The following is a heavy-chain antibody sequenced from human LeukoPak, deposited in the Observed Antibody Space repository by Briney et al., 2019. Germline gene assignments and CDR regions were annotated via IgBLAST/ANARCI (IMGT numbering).Heavy chain of an antibody. Sequence: ASVKVSCKASGYTFTSYYMHWVRQAPGQGLEWMGIINPSGSSKSYAQKFQSNVTMTRDTSTSTVYMELSSMRSEDTAVYYCARGHIAVAGLSNDYWGQGTLVTVSS. D-gene: IGHD6-19*01. CDR1: GYTFTSYY. CDR2: INPSGSSK. J-gene: IGHJ4*02. V-gene: IGHV1-46*01. CDR3: ARGHIAVAGLSNDY.